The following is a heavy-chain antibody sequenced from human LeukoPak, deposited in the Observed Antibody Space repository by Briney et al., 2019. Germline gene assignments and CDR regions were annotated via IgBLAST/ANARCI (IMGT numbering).Heavy chain of an antibody. Sequence: GGSLRLSCAASGFTFSNAWMSWVRQAPGKGLEWVGHIKSKTDSGTTDYAAPVKGRFTISGDASKNTLYLQMNSLKTEDTAVYYCSTGIFGDYVGYWGQGTLVTVSS. V-gene: IGHV3-15*01. CDR1: GFTFSNAW. D-gene: IGHD2-15*01. J-gene: IGHJ4*02. CDR3: STGIFGDYVGY. CDR2: IKSKTDSGTT.